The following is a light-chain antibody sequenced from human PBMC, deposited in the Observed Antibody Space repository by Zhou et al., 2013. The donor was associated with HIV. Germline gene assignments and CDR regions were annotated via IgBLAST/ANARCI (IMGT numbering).Light chain of an antibody. CDR3: LQGTLWPWT. V-gene: IGKV2-30*02. CDR1: QSLVRSDGNTY. J-gene: IGKJ1*01. CDR2: QVS. Sequence: DVVMTQSPLSLPVTLGQPASISCRSSQSLVRSDGNTYLSWFQQRPGQSPRRLIYQVSNRDSGVPDRFSGSGAGTDFTLRISRVEAEDIGVYYCLQGTLWPWTFGQGTKVEIK.